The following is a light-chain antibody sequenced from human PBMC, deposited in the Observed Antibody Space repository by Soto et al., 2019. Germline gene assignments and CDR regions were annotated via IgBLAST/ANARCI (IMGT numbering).Light chain of an antibody. V-gene: IGKV3-20*01. CDR3: QQYGSSSIT. CDR1: QSINDD. Sequence: EIVLTQSPATLSVSPGGRATLSCRASQSINDDLAWYQQKPGQAPRLLIHGASSRATGIPDRFSGSGSGTDFTLTISRLEPEDFAVYYCQQYGSSSITFGQGTRLEIK. J-gene: IGKJ5*01. CDR2: GAS.